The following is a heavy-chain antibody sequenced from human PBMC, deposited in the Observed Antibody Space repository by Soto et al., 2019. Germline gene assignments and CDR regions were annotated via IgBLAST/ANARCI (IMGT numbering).Heavy chain of an antibody. CDR2: IIPIFGTA. CDR3: ARVPRWLQLGDAFDI. V-gene: IGHV1-69*13. D-gene: IGHD5-12*01. CDR1: GGTFSSYA. Sequence: ASVQVSCKASGGTFSSYAISWVRQAPGQGLEWMGGIIPIFGTANYAQKFQGRVTITADGSTSTAYMELSSLRSEDTAVYYCARVPRWLQLGDAFDIWGPGTMVTVSS. J-gene: IGHJ3*02.